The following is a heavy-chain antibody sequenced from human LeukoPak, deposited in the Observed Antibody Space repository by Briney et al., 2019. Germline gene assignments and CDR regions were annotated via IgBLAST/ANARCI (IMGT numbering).Heavy chain of an antibody. Sequence: SETLSLTCTVSGGSMSSSSHYWGWIRQPPGKGLEWMASIYYIGTTSYNPSLKSRVTISVDPSKKQFPLKLDSVTAADTAVYYCARHRRYSSGWYGAFDIWGQGTMVTAAS. CDR3: ARHRRYSSGWYGAFDI. CDR1: GGSMSSSSHY. V-gene: IGHV4-39*01. D-gene: IGHD6-19*01. CDR2: IYYIGTT. J-gene: IGHJ3*02.